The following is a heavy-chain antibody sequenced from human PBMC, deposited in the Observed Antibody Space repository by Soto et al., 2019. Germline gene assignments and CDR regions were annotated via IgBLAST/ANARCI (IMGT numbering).Heavy chain of an antibody. Sequence: ASVKVSCKASGYTFTSYGISWVRQAPGQGLEWMGWISAYNGNTNYAQKLQGRVTMTTDTSTSTAYMELRSLRSDDTAVYYCARPITTVTTGYYCSGMDVWSPGNTVTLSS. V-gene: IGHV1-18*04. D-gene: IGHD4-4*01. CDR2: ISAYNGNT. CDR3: ARPITTVTTGYYCSGMDV. J-gene: IGHJ6*02. CDR1: GYTFTSYG.